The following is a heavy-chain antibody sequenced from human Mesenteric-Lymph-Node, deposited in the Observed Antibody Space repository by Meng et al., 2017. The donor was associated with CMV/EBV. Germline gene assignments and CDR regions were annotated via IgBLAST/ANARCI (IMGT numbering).Heavy chain of an antibody. CDR3: AKGAVAGRATTHLDY. CDR1: GFTFSSYA. J-gene: IGHJ4*02. V-gene: IGHV3-23*01. D-gene: IGHD6-19*01. Sequence: SGFTFSSYAMSWVRQAPGKGLEWVSVISTSGGSTYYADSVKGRFTISRDNSKNTLYLQMNSLRAEDTAVYYCAKGAVAGRATTHLDYWGQGTLVTVSS. CDR2: ISTSGGST.